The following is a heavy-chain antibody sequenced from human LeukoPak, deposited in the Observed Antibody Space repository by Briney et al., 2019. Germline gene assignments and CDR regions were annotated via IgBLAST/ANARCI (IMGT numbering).Heavy chain of an antibody. Sequence: ASVTVSCTASGYTFTGYYMHWVRQAPGQGLEWMGWINPNSGGTNYAQKFQGWVTMTRDTSISTAYMELSRLRSDDTAVYYCAREGHDYGGKNLDYWGQGTLVTVSS. V-gene: IGHV1-2*04. CDR1: GYTFTGYY. D-gene: IGHD4-23*01. J-gene: IGHJ4*02. CDR3: AREGHDYGGKNLDY. CDR2: INPNSGGT.